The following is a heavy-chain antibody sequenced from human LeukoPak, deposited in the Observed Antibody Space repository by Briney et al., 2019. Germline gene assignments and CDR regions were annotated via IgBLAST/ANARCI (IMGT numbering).Heavy chain of an antibody. D-gene: IGHD1-26*01. CDR1: GGSISSYY. CDR2: IYYSGST. CDR3: AREIVRTPWVDY. J-gene: IGHJ4*02. Sequence: SETLSLTCTVSGGSISSYYWSWIRQPPGKGLEWIGYIYYSGSTNYNPSLKSRVTISVDTSKNQFSLKLTSVTAADTAVYYCAREIVRTPWVDYWGQGTLVTVS. V-gene: IGHV4-59*12.